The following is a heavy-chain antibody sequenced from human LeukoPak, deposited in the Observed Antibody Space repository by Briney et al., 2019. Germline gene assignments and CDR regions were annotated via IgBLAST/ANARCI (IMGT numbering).Heavy chain of an antibody. CDR2: ISTYNGNT. V-gene: IGHV1-18*01. CDR1: GYTFTNFG. CDR3: GRDRLAGALGF. D-gene: IGHD2-15*01. Sequence: GASVTVSCKSSGYTFTNFGINWVRQAPGQGLEGMGWISTYNGNTNYAQKLQGRGTMDTDTSTSTAYMGLRSLRSDDTAVYYCGRDRLAGALGFWGQGTLVTVSS. J-gene: IGHJ4*02.